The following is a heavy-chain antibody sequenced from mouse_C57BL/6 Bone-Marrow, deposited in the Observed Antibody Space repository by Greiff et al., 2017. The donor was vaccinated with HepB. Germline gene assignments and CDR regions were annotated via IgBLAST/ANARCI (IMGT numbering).Heavy chain of an antibody. J-gene: IGHJ1*03. Sequence: VKLMESGAELVRPGTSVKVSCKASGYAFTHYLIEWVKQRPGQGLEWIGVLNPGSGGTNYNEKFKGKATLTADKSSSTAYMQLSSLTSEDSAVYFCASKPWYFDVWGTGTTVTVSS. CDR2: LNPGSGGT. CDR1: GYAFTHYL. CDR3: ASKPWYFDV. V-gene: IGHV1-54*01.